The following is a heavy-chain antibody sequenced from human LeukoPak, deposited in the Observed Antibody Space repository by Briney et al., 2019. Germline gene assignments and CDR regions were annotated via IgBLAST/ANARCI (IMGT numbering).Heavy chain of an antibody. D-gene: IGHD3-22*01. J-gene: IGHJ5*02. CDR3: ARGRDSSGYYFWFDL. V-gene: IGHV4-34*01. CDR1: GGSFSGYY. Sequence: PSETLSLTCAVYGGSFSGYYWSWIRQPPGKGLEWIGEINHSGSTNYNPSLKSRVTISVDTSKNQFSLKLSSVTAADTAVYYCARGRDSSGYYFWFDLWGQGTLVTVSS. CDR2: INHSGST.